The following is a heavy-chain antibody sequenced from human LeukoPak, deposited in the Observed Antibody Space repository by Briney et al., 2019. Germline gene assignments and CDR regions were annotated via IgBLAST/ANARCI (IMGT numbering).Heavy chain of an antibody. D-gene: IGHD2-8*01. J-gene: IGHJ4*02. V-gene: IGHV1-2*02. Sequence: GASVEVSCKASGYIFSGYYMHWVRQAPGQGLEWMGWINPNGGGTNSAQKFQGRVTMTRDTSINTVYMELNSLRSDDTAVYYCARDLGDGNGMGNYYFDYWGQGTLVTVSS. CDR3: ARDLGDGNGMGNYYFDY. CDR2: INPNGGGT. CDR1: GYIFSGYY.